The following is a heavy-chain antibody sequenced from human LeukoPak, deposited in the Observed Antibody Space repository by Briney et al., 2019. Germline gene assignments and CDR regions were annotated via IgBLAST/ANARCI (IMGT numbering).Heavy chain of an antibody. CDR3: ARVGIAVADYYFDY. V-gene: IGHV1-46*01. CDR1: GYTFTSHY. Sequence: ASVKVSCKASGYTFTSHYMHWVRQAPGQGLEWMGIINPSVASTSYAQKFQGRVTMTRDTSTSTVYMELSRLRSEDTAVYYCARVGIAVADYYFDYWGQGTLVTVSS. J-gene: IGHJ4*02. CDR2: INPSVAST. D-gene: IGHD6-19*01.